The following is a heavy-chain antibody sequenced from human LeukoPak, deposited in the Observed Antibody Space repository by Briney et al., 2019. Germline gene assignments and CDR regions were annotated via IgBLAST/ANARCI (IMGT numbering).Heavy chain of an antibody. D-gene: IGHD4-11*01. CDR3: ASRGGYSNPLEY. CDR2: IKPEGTEK. J-gene: IGHJ4*02. V-gene: IGHV3-7*05. CDR1: GFTFSSYW. Sequence: GGSLRLSCAASGFTFSSYWMSWVRQAPGKGLEWVANIKPEGTEKNYVDSVKGRFTISRDNARNSLYLQMNSLRAEDTAVYYCASRGGYSNPLEYWGQGTLVTAS.